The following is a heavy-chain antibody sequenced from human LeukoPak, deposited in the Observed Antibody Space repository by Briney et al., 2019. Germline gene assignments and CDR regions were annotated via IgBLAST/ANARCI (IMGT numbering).Heavy chain of an antibody. V-gene: IGHV3-21*01. CDR3: ATSDYSFDY. D-gene: IGHD2-21*01. CDR2: INHNSGNM. CDR1: GFTFTSRT. Sequence: GGSLRLSCAASGFTFTSRTMNWVRQAPGKGLEWVSSINHNSGNMYYAASVKGRFSISRDNAKNSLYLQMNSLSAEDTAVYYCATSDYSFDYWGQGTLVTVSS. J-gene: IGHJ4*02.